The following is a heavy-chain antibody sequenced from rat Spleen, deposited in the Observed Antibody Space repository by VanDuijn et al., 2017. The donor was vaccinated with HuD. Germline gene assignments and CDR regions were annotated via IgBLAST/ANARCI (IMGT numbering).Heavy chain of an antibody. CDR2: INYDGSTP. Sequence: EVQLVESGGALVQPGRSLKLSCAASGFTFSNYGMAWVRQAPTKGLEWVATINYDGSTPYYRDSVKGRFTISRDNAKITLYLQMDSLRSEDTATYYCVRGYYFDCWGQGVMVTVSS. J-gene: IGHJ2*01. CDR3: VRGYYFDC. V-gene: IGHV5-29*01. CDR1: GFTFSNYG.